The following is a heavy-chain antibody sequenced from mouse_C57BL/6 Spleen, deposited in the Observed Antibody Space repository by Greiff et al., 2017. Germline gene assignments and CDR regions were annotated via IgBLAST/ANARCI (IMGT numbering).Heavy chain of an antibody. V-gene: IGHV1-82*01. CDR3: ARRFYYDFDY. J-gene: IGHJ2*01. Sequence: VQLQQSGPELVKPGASVKISCTASGYAFSSSWMNWVKQRPGKGLEWIGRIYPGDGDTNYNGKFKGKATLTADKSSSTAYMQLSSLTSEDSAVYFCARRFYYDFDYWGQGTTLTVSS. CDR1: GYAFSSSW. CDR2: IYPGDGDT. D-gene: IGHD2-4*01.